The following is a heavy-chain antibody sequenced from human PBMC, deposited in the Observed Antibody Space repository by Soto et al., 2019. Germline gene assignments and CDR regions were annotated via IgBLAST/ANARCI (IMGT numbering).Heavy chain of an antibody. Sequence: QVQLVESGGGVVKPGRSLRLSCAASGFRFSGFGMHWVRQAPGKGLEWVAILRYDGSNKYYADSVKGRFTISRDNSQNTLYLQMDSLRVEDTAVYYCARHGVGATTFYEYFDYWGQGILVTVSS. D-gene: IGHD1-26*01. CDR3: ARHGVGATTFYEYFDY. V-gene: IGHV3-33*01. CDR2: LRYDGSNK. CDR1: GFRFSGFG. J-gene: IGHJ4*02.